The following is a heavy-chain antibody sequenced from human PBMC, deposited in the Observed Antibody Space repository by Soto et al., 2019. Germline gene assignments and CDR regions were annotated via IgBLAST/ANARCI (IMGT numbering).Heavy chain of an antibody. J-gene: IGHJ6*02. Sequence: SPTLSLTCVGSGDTVSSNSVAWNWVGQSPSRGLEWLGRTYYRSRWYSDYAVSVRSRIDINADTSKNQVSLQLNSVTPEDTAVYYCARSEEDSDYYYYGMDFSGQGTRVTGSS. V-gene: IGHV6-1*01. CDR1: GDTVSSNSVA. CDR2: TYYRSRWYS. D-gene: IGHD2-15*01. CDR3: ARSEEDSDYYYYGMDF.